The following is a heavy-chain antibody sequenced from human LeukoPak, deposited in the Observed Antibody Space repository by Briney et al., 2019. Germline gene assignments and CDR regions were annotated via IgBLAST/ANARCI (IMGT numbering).Heavy chain of an antibody. J-gene: IGHJ5*02. V-gene: IGHV3-21*01. CDR1: RFSFSSHS. D-gene: IGHD3-22*01. CDR3: ARDRGYDSSGYS. CDR2: ISSSSSYI. Sequence: PGGSLRLSCAASRFSFSSHSMSWVRQAPGRGLEWVSSISSSSSYIYYADSVKGRFTISRDNAKNSLYLQMNSLRAEDTAVYYCARDRGYDSSGYSWGQGTLVTVSS.